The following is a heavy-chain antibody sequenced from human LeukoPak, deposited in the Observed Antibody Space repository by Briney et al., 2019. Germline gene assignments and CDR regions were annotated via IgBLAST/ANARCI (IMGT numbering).Heavy chain of an antibody. CDR1: GGTFSSYA. CDR2: ISAYNGNT. V-gene: IGHV1-18*01. D-gene: IGHD3-10*01. Sequence: GASVKVSCKASGGTFSSYAISWVRQAPGQGLEWMGWISAYNGNTNYAQKLQGRVTMATDTSTSTAYMELRSLRSDDTAVYYCARDPYGSGSFHDYWGQGTLVTVSS. CDR3: ARDPYGSGSFHDY. J-gene: IGHJ4*02.